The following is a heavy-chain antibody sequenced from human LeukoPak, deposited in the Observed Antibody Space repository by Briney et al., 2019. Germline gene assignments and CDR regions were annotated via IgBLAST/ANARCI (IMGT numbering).Heavy chain of an antibody. J-gene: IGHJ6*03. CDR3: ASQPQTQYKYDILTGYPIYYYYYMDV. CDR2: ISAYNGNT. CDR1: GYTFTSYG. V-gene: IGHV1-18*01. Sequence: ASVKVSCKASGYTFTSYGISWVRQAPGQGLEWMGWISAYNGNTNYAQKLQGRVTMTTDTSTSTAYMELSSLRSEDTAVYYCASQPQTQYKYDILTGYPIYYYYYMDVWGKGTTVTISS. D-gene: IGHD3-9*01.